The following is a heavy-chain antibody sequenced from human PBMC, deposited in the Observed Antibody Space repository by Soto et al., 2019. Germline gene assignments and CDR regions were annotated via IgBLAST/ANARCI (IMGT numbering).Heavy chain of an antibody. CDR3: ASTRGSSYDY. Sequence: EVQLVEIGGGWTQPGGSLRLSFPPPGFTVSANYRGWVRQVPGKGLEWVSVIYNGGGTYYADSVKGRFTISRDNSKNTLYLQMNSLRAEDTAVYYCASTRGSSYDYWGQGTLVTVSS. D-gene: IGHD6-6*01. J-gene: IGHJ4*02. CDR2: IYNGGGT. CDR1: GFTVSANY. V-gene: IGHV3-53*02.